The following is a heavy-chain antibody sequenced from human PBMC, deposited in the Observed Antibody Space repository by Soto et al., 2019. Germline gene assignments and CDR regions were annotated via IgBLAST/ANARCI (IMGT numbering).Heavy chain of an antibody. Sequence: QVQLVQSGAEVKKPGASVTVSCRSSGDTFTDYYMHWVRQAPGQGLAWMGWINPNSGVTKYAQKFQGWVTMTRDTSIRTVYMQLSRLRSDDTAVYYCAGESGGATATLDYYYFYVDVWGTGTTVTVSS. D-gene: IGHD5-12*01. J-gene: IGHJ6*03. V-gene: IGHV1-2*04. CDR1: GDTFTDYY. CDR2: INPNSGVT. CDR3: AGESGGATATLDYYYFYVDV.